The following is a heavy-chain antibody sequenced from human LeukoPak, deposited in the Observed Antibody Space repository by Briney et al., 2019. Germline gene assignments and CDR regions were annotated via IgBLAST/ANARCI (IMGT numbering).Heavy chain of an antibody. D-gene: IGHD6-19*01. V-gene: IGHV1-2*02. Sequence: ASVKVSCKASGHTFTGYYMHWVRQAPGQGLEWMGWINPNSGGTNYAQKFQGRVTMTRDTSISTAYMELSRLRSDDTAVYYCARVSRYSSGWRNFDYWGQGTLVTVSS. CDR2: INPNSGGT. J-gene: IGHJ4*02. CDR3: ARVSRYSSGWRNFDY. CDR1: GHTFTGYY.